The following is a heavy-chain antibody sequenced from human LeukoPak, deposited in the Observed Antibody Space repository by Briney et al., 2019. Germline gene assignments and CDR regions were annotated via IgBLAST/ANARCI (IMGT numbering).Heavy chain of an antibody. CDR1: GYTFTGYY. V-gene: IGHV1-2*02. D-gene: IGHD3-3*01. CDR2: INPNSGGT. Sequence: ASVKVSCKASGYTFTGYYMHWVRQAPGQGLEWMGWINPNSGGTNYARKFQGRVTMTRDTSISTAYMELSRLRSDDTAVYYCARDPFSYDFWSGYPSWGQGTLVTVSS. CDR3: ARDPFSYDFWSGYPS. J-gene: IGHJ5*02.